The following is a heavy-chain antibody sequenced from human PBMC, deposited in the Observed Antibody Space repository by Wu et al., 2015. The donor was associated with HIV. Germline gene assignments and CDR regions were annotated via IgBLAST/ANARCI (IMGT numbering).Heavy chain of an antibody. Sequence: QVQLVQSGAEVKKPGSSVKVSCKASGGTFSNYAITWVRQAPGQGLEWMGRIIPIFGTANYAQKFQGRVTITADESTSTAYMELSSLRSEDTAVYYCARDGPVRDNSSWPDDAFDIWGQGTMVTVSS. D-gene: IGHD6-13*01. CDR3: ARDGPVRDNSSWPDDAFDI. V-gene: IGHV1-69*15. J-gene: IGHJ3*02. CDR2: IIPIFGTA. CDR1: GGTFSNYA.